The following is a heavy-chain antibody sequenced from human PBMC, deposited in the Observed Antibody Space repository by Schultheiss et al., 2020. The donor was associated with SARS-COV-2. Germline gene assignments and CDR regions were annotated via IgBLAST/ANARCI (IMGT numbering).Heavy chain of an antibody. D-gene: IGHD4-11*01. CDR3: ARVSYSNYAVSFDY. J-gene: IGHJ4*02. V-gene: IGHV3-30*04. CDR1: GFTFSSYA. Sequence: GESLKISCAASGFTFSSYAMHWVRQAPGKGLEWVAVISYDGSNKYYADSVKGRFTISRDNSKNTLYLQMNSLRAEDTAVYYCARVSYSNYAVSFDYWGQGTLVTVSS. CDR2: ISYDGSNK.